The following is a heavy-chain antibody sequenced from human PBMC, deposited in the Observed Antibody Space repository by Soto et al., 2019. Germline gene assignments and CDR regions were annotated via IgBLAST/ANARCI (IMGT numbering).Heavy chain of an antibody. V-gene: IGHV3-7*01. Sequence: GGSLRLSCTVSGPTFTGHGTTWVRKTPGEGLRGVAAINLDGSETSYVDSLKGRFTITRDNARNSLFPQMDRLSAEDTAVYYCAREDTPGMTGAAFDSWGQGALVTVSS. CDR2: INLDGSET. J-gene: IGHJ4*02. CDR3: AREDTPGMTGAAFDS. D-gene: IGHD1-20*01. CDR1: GPTFTGHG.